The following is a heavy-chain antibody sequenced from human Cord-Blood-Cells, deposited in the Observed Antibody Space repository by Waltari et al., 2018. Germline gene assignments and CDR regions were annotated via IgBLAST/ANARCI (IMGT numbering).Heavy chain of an antibody. Sequence: QVQLVPSGAAVKKPGPSVTVSCKSSGGTFSRYTISWVRQAPGQGLEWMGRILPSLGIANYAQKFQGRVTITADKSTSTAYMELSSLRSEDTAVYYCASSRLTAGLGWGQGTLVTVSS. V-gene: IGHV1-69*02. D-gene: IGHD3-9*01. CDR2: ILPSLGIA. CDR1: GGTFSRYT. CDR3: ASSRLTAGLG. J-gene: IGHJ4*02.